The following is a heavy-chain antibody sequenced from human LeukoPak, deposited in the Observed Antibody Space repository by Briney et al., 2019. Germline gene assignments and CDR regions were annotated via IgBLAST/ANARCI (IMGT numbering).Heavy chain of an antibody. V-gene: IGHV3-7*01. Sequence: GGSLRLSCAASGFTFSRYWMSWVRQAPGKGLEWVSSINKDGSEKFHADSATGRFTISRDNAKNSLFLQMNTLGAKDAAVYYCARTYDRSTYGVHYFDPWGQGTLVTVSS. CDR2: INKDGSEK. J-gene: IGHJ5*02. CDR3: ARTYDRSTYGVHYFDP. CDR1: GFTFSRYW. D-gene: IGHD3-22*01.